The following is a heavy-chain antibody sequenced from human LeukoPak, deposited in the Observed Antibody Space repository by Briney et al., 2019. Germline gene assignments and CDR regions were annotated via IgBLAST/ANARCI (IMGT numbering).Heavy chain of an antibody. D-gene: IGHD3-3*01. Sequence: SVKVSCKASGYTFTGYYMHWVRQAPGQGLEWMGRIIPILGIANYAQKFQGRVTITADKSTSTAYMELSSLRSEDTAVYYCASSTAYDFWSGYYTGISYYYGMDVWGQGTTVTVSS. CDR2: IIPILGIA. CDR3: ASSTAYDFWSGYYTGISYYYGMDV. CDR1: GYTFTGYY. V-gene: IGHV1-69*02. J-gene: IGHJ6*02.